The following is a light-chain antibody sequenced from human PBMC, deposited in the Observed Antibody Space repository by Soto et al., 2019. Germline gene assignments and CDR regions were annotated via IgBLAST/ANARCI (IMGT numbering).Light chain of an antibody. V-gene: IGLV2-14*03. Sequence: QSVLTQPASVSGSPGQSITISCTGTSSDVGDYDYVSWYQQHPGKAPKLVIYDVSNRPSGVSNRFSGSKSGNTASLTISGLQAEDEADYYCSSYSSSSTVVFGEGTKVTVL. CDR2: DVS. J-gene: IGLJ2*01. CDR3: SSYSSSSTVV. CDR1: SSDVGDYDY.